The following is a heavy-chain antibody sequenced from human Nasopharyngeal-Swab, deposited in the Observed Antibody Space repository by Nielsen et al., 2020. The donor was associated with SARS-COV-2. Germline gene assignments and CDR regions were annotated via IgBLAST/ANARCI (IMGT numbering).Heavy chain of an antibody. CDR1: RLTFSSYA. CDR3: ASRSLLSGGAFDY. J-gene: IGHJ4*02. V-gene: IGHV3-23*01. Sequence: GESLKISCAASRLTFSSYAMSWVRQAPGKGLEWVSAISGSGGRTYYGDSVKGRFTISRDNSKNTLYLQMNSLRADDTAVYYCASRSLLSGGAFDYWGQGTLVIVSS. CDR2: ISGSGGRT. D-gene: IGHD2-21*01.